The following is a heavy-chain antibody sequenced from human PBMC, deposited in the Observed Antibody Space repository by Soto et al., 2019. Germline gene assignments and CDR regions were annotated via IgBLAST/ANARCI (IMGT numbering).Heavy chain of an antibody. CDR3: AREEVGATPHFDY. CDR1: GFTFSSYA. CDR2: ISYDGSNK. D-gene: IGHD1-26*01. J-gene: IGHJ4*02. Sequence: QVRLVESGGGVVQPGRSLRLSCAASGFTFSSYAMHWVRQARGKGLEWVAVISYDGSNKYYADSVKGRFTISRDNSKNTLYLQMNSLRAEDTAVYYCAREEVGATPHFDYWGQGTLVTVSS. V-gene: IGHV3-30-3*01.